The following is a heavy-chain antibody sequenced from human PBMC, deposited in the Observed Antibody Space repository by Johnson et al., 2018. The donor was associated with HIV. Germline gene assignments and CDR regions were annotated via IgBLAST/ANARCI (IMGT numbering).Heavy chain of an antibody. Sequence: EVQLVESGGGVVRPGGSLRLSCAASGFTFDDYGMRWVRQAPGKGLEWVSIIYSGGSAYYADSVKGRCIISRDNSKNTLYLQMNSLRAEDTAVYYCARGRIAARPHAFDIWGQGTMVTVSS. CDR2: IYSGGSA. D-gene: IGHD6-6*01. CDR1: GFTFDDYG. CDR3: ARGRIAARPHAFDI. J-gene: IGHJ3*02. V-gene: IGHV3-66*01.